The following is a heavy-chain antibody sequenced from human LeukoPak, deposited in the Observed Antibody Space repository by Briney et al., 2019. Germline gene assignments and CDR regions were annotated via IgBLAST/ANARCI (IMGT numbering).Heavy chain of an antibody. Sequence: GXXLRLSCAASGFTFSRYSMNWVRQAPGKGLEWVSSISSSSTYIYYEDSEKGRFNISRDKEKKSLYLQINSLRAEDTAVYYCARDSGGDPVDYWGQGTLVTVSS. V-gene: IGHV3-21*01. CDR1: GFTFSRYS. CDR2: ISSSSTYI. CDR3: ARDSGGDPVDY. J-gene: IGHJ4*02. D-gene: IGHD3-10*01.